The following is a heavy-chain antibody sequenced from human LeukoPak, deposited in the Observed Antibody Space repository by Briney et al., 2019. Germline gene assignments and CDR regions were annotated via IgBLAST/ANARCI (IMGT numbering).Heavy chain of an antibody. CDR3: ASLGWPTANGPFDY. CDR2: IQTSGTT. V-gene: IGHV4-61*02. Sequence: SETLSLTCTVSGGSISSGGYYWSWIRQLAGKGLEWIGRIQTSGTTNYNPSLKSRVTISVDKSKNQFSLKLSSVTAADTAVYYCASLGWPTANGPFDYWGQGTLVTVSS. CDR1: GGSISSGGYY. J-gene: IGHJ4*02. D-gene: IGHD2-15*01.